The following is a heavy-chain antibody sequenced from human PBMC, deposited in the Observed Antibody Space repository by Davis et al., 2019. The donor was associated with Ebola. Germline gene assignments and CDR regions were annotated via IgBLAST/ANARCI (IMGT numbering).Heavy chain of an antibody. J-gene: IGHJ6*02. D-gene: IGHD3-10*01. CDR2: IIDSGST. CDR1: GGSFSGYY. CDR3: ARLSYYGSGSYSEPYYYYGMDV. Sequence: MPSETLSLTCAVYGGSFSGYYWSWIRQSPGKGLEWIGEIIDSGSTNYNPSLKSRVTISVDTSKNQFSLKLSSVTAADTAVYYCARLSYYGSGSYSEPYYYYGMDVWGQGTTVTVSS. V-gene: IGHV4-34*12.